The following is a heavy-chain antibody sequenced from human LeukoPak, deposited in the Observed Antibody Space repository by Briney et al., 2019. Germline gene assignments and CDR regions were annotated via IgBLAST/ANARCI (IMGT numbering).Heavy chain of an antibody. D-gene: IGHD2/OR15-2a*01. CDR1: GGSMSAYY. CDR3: ARDVGNFANLPYYFDL. Sequence: PSETLSLTCTVSGGSMSAYYWNWMRQSAGKGLEWIGRIYFGGSTYYNPSLEGRVSMSLDTSKNQFSLTINSATAADTAVYYCARDVGNFANLPYYFDLWGQGTVVTVSS. J-gene: IGHJ5*02. CDR2: IYFGGST. V-gene: IGHV4-4*07.